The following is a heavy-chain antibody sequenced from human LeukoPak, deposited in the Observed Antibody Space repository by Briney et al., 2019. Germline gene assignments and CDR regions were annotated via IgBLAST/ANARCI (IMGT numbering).Heavy chain of an antibody. V-gene: IGHV1-8*01. CDR1: GYTFTSYD. J-gene: IGHJ4*02. CDR3: ARSGNYYDSSGYYYSQYYFDY. Sequence: ASVKVSCKASGYTFTSYDINWVRQATGQGLEWMGWMNPNSGNTGYAQKFQGRVTMTRNTSISTAYMELSSLRSEDTAVYYCARSGNYYDSSGYYYSQYYFDYWGQGTLVTVSS. CDR2: MNPNSGNT. D-gene: IGHD3-22*01.